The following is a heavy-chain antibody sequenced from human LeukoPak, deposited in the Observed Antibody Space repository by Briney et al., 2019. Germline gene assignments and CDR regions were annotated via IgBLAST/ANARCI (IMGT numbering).Heavy chain of an antibody. CDR1: GGTFSSYA. J-gene: IGHJ4*02. V-gene: IGHV1-46*01. CDR2: INPNGGST. D-gene: IGHD1-26*01. CDR3: ARGRLDYSGSYPHPDY. Sequence: ASVKVSCKASGGTFSSYAISWVRQAPGQGLEWMGIINPNGGSTSNAQKFQGRVTMTRDTSTSTVYLELSSLRSEDTAVYYCARGRLDYSGSYPHPDYWGQGTLVTVSS.